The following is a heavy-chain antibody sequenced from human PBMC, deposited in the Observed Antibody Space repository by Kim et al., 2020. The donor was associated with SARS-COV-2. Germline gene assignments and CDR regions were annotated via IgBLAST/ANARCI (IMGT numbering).Heavy chain of an antibody. D-gene: IGHD3-9*01. CDR2: IIPIFGTP. CDR1: GGIFRNYA. CDR3: ARDLGQRYFGDGLDV. Sequence: SVKVSCKSSGGIFRNYAFSWVRQAPGQGLEWMGGIIPIFGTPNYAQKFQGRVTITADESTSTAYMDLSGLKSEDTAVYYCARDLGQRYFGDGLDVWGQGTTVTMSS. J-gene: IGHJ6*02. V-gene: IGHV1-69*13.